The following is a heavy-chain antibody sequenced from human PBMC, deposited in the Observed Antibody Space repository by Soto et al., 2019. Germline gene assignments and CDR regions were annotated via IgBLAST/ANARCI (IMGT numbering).Heavy chain of an antibody. V-gene: IGHV4-59*08. CDR2: IYYSGST. Sequence: QVQLQESGPGLVKPSETLSLTCTVSGGSISSYYWSWIRQHPGKGLEWLGYIYYSGSTNYNPSLKSRVTISEDTSKNQFSLKLSAVTAADTAVYYCARGVYYYDTPDPSHFDYWGQGTLVTVSS. D-gene: IGHD3-22*01. CDR1: GGSISSYY. CDR3: ARGVYYYDTPDPSHFDY. J-gene: IGHJ4*02.